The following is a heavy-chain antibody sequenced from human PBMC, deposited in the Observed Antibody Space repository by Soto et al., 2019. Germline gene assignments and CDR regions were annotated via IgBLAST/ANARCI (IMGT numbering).Heavy chain of an antibody. CDR3: ARDRYSYYDFWSGSLPYYYYGMDV. CDR1: GFTFSSYW. Sequence: GGSLRLSCAASGFTFSSYWMSWVRQAPGKGLEWVANIKQDGSEKYYVDSVKGRFTISRDNAKNSLYLQMNSLRAEDTAVYYCARDRYSYYDFWSGSLPYYYYGMDVWGQGTTVTAP. J-gene: IGHJ6*02. V-gene: IGHV3-7*01. D-gene: IGHD3-3*01. CDR2: IKQDGSEK.